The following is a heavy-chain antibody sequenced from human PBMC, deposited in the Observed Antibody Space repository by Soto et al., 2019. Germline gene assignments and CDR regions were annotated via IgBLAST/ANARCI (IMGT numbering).Heavy chain of an antibody. D-gene: IGHD3-10*01. V-gene: IGHV2-5*02. CDR1: GFSLSTTGVG. CDR2: IYWDDDK. Sequence: QITLKESGPPLVRPTQTLTLTCTFSGFSLSTTGVGVGWIRQPPGKALEWLALIYWDDDKRYSPSLKSRLTITKDTSKNEVILTMTNMDPVDTARYDYAQRLPHYGLGRERGNGFDPWGQGTLVTVSS. J-gene: IGHJ5*02. CDR3: AQRLPHYGLGRERGNGFDP.